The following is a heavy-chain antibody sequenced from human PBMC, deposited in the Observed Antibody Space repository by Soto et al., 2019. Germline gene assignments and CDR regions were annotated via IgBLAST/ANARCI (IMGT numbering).Heavy chain of an antibody. Sequence: GGSLRLSCAASGFTFSDYGMHWVRQAPGKGLEWVAVISYDGSNTYYGDSVKGRLTISRDNSKNTLFLQMNSLRAEDTAVYYCAKGGCSGGNCYSNCWGQGILVTVSS. V-gene: IGHV3-30*18. D-gene: IGHD2-15*01. J-gene: IGHJ4*02. CDR3: AKGGCSGGNCYSNC. CDR1: GFTFSDYG. CDR2: ISYDGSNT.